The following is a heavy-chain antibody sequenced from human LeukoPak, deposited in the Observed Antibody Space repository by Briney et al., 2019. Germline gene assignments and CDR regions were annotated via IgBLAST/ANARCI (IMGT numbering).Heavy chain of an antibody. Sequence: PGGSLSLSCAASGLPFSDNYMTWVRQAPGKGLEGVSLISNGGNTYYEDFVKGGFTISREISQNMLYLQMNSLRAEDTAVYYCARGGALDIWGQGTMVIVS. CDR3: ARGGALDI. CDR2: ISNGGNT. CDR1: GLPFSDNY. D-gene: IGHD4/OR15-4a*01. J-gene: IGHJ3*02. V-gene: IGHV3-53*01.